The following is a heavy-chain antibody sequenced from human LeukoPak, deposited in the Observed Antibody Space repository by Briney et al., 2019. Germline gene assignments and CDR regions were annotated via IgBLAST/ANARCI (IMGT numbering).Heavy chain of an antibody. V-gene: IGHV3-7*01. CDR1: GFTFSSYW. CDR2: IKQDGSEK. Sequence: GGSLRLSCEASGFTFSSYWMSWVRQAPGKGLEWVANIKQDGSEKYYVDSVKGRFAISRDNAKNSLYLQMNSLRAEDTAVYYCAKDRCSNGIGCYYYYMAVWGKGTTVTISS. CDR3: AKDRCSNGIGCYYYYMAV. J-gene: IGHJ6*03. D-gene: IGHD2-8*01.